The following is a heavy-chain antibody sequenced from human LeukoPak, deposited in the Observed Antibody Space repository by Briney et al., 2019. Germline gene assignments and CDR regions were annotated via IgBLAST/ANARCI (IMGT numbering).Heavy chain of an antibody. V-gene: IGHV3-23*01. J-gene: IGHJ4*02. CDR1: GFTFSSYA. Sequence: GGSLRLSCAASGFTFSSYAMSWVRQAPGKGLEWVSTLSGSGGNTYYADSVKGRVTISRDNSKNTLYLQMNRLRAEDTAVYHCAKGSYYYDSADYFDYWGQGTLVTASS. CDR3: AKGSYYYDSADYFDY. CDR2: LSGSGGNT. D-gene: IGHD3-22*01.